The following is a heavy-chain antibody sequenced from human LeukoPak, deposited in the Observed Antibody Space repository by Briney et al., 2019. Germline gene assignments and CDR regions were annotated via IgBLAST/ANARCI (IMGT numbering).Heavy chain of an antibody. Sequence: ASVTVSCTASGGTFSSYAISWVRQAPGQGLEWMGGIIPIFGTANYAQKFQGRVTITADESTSTAYMELSSLRSEDTAVYYCARESGSSGWSTGDYWGQGTLVTVSS. D-gene: IGHD6-19*01. CDR2: IIPIFGTA. CDR1: GGTFSSYA. V-gene: IGHV1-69*13. CDR3: ARESGSSGWSTGDY. J-gene: IGHJ4*02.